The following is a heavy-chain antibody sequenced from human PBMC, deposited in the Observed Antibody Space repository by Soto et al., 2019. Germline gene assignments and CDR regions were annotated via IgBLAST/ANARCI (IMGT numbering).Heavy chain of an antibody. CDR3: ARGPYSDSSEWFDP. V-gene: IGHV3-23*01. J-gene: IGHJ5*02. Sequence: EVQVLESGGGLGQPGGSLRLSCEASGFTFSSYAMAWVPQAPGKGLEWVSSISGRGDRTYYADSVKARFTISRDNSKNTLSLQMNRLRAEDTALYYCARGPYSDSSEWFDPWGQGTLVTVSS. CDR1: GFTFSSYA. D-gene: IGHD1-26*01. CDR2: ISGRGDRT.